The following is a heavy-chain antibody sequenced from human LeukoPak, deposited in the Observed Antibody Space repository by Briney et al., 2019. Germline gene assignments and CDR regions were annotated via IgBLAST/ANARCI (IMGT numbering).Heavy chain of an antibody. D-gene: IGHD3-3*01. CDR1: GGSISSYY. CDR3: ARTGITIFGVVTSYWFDP. Sequence: PSETLSLTCTVSGGSISSYYWSWIRQPPGKGLEWIGYIYYSGSTNYNPSLKSRVTISVDTSKNQFSLKLSSVTAADTAVYYCARTGITIFGVVTSYWFDPWGQGTLVTVSS. J-gene: IGHJ5*02. V-gene: IGHV4-59*01. CDR2: IYYSGST.